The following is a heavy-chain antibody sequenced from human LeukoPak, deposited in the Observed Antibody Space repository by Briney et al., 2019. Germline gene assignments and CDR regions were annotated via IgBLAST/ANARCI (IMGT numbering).Heavy chain of an antibody. CDR2: IYYSGST. CDR1: GGFISSSSYY. J-gene: IGHJ5*02. Sequence: PSETLSLTCTVSGGFISSSSYYWGWIRQPPGKGLEWIGSIYYSGSTYYNPSLKSRVTISVDTSKNQFSLKLSSVTAADTAVYYCARDSGYDLNWFDPWGQGTLVTVSS. V-gene: IGHV4-39*07. CDR3: ARDSGYDLNWFDP. D-gene: IGHD5-12*01.